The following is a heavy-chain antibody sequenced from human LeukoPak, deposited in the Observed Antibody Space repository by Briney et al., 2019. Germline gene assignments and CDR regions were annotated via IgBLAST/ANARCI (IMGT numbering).Heavy chain of an antibody. CDR2: IYSGGST. V-gene: IGHV3-53*01. D-gene: IGHD3-16*02. J-gene: IGHJ4*02. CDR3: ARAGMITFGGVIVPPFDY. CDR1: GFTVSSNY. Sequence: PGGSLRLSCAASGFTVSSNYMSWVRQAPGKGLEWVSVIYSGGSTYYADPVKGRFTISRDNSKNTLYFQMNSLRAEDTAVYYCARAGMITFGGVIVPPFDYWGQGTLVTVSS.